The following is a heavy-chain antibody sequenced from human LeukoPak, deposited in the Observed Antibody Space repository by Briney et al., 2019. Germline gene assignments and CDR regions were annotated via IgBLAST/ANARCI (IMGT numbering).Heavy chain of an antibody. CDR1: GGSFSGYY. D-gene: IGHD2-15*01. J-gene: IGHJ4*02. CDR3: ARGGPRYCSGGSCYFGY. Sequence: SETLSLTCAVYGGSFSGYYWSWIRQPPGKGLEWIGEINHSGSTNYDPSLKSRVTISVDTSKNQFSLKLSSVTAADTAVYYCARGGPRYCSGGSCYFGYWGQGTLVTVSS. V-gene: IGHV4-34*01. CDR2: INHSGST.